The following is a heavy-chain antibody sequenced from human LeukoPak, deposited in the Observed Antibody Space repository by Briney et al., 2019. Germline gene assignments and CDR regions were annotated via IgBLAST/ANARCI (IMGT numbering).Heavy chain of an antibody. Sequence: PGGSLRLSCAASGFTFSSYAMSWVRQAPGKGLEWVSAISGSGSSTYYADSVKGRFTISRDNSKNTLYLQMNSLRAEDTAVYYCAKDLRFGELSWFDPWGQGTLVTVSS. D-gene: IGHD3-10*01. CDR1: GFTFSSYA. J-gene: IGHJ5*02. CDR2: ISGSGSST. CDR3: AKDLRFGELSWFDP. V-gene: IGHV3-23*01.